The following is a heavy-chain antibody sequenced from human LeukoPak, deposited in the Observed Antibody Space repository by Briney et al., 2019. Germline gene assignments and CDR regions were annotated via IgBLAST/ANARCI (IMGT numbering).Heavy chain of an antibody. J-gene: IGHJ4*02. V-gene: IGHV3-48*03. CDR3: ATLDSSGYYESFDY. D-gene: IGHD3-22*01. CDR2: ISSSGSTI. CDR1: GFTFSSYE. Sequence: GSLRLSCAASGFTFSSYEMNWVRQAPGKGLEWVSYISSSGSTIYYADSVKGRFTISRDNAKNSLYLQMNSLRAEDTAVYYCATLDSSGYYESFDYWGQGTLVTVSS.